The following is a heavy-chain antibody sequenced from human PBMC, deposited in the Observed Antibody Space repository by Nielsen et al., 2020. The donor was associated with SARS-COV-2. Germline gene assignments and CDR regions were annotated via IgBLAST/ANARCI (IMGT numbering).Heavy chain of an antibody. CDR2: ISYDGSNK. J-gene: IGHJ4*02. CDR1: GFTFSSYA. D-gene: IGHD1-26*01. CDR3: ARDIVGATRGGTGFDY. V-gene: IGHV3-30*14. Sequence: GESLKISCAASGFTFSSYAMHWVRQAPGKGLEWVAVISYDGSNKYYADSVKGRFTISRDNSKNTLYLQMNSLRAEDTAVYYCARDIVGATRGGTGFDYWGQGTLVTVSS.